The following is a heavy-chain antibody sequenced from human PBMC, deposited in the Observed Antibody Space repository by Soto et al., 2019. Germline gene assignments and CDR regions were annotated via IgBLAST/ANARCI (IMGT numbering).Heavy chain of an antibody. V-gene: IGHV4-31*03. CDR1: GGSISSGGYY. D-gene: IGHD3-22*01. Sequence: SETLSLTCTVSGGSISSGGYYWSWIRQHPGKGLEWIGYIYYSGSTYYNPSLKSRVTISVDTSKNQFSLKLSSVTAADTAVYYCAGDGLRGWAFDIWGQGTMVTVSS. J-gene: IGHJ3*02. CDR3: AGDGLRGWAFDI. CDR2: IYYSGST.